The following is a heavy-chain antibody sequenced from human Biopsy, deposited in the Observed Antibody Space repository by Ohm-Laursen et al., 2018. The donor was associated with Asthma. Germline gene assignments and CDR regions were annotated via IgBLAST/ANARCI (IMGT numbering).Heavy chain of an antibody. D-gene: IGHD7-27*01. J-gene: IGHJ4*02. CDR1: GGSMSSSSYS. CDR2: ISYTGNT. V-gene: IGHV4-39*01. Sequence: TLSLTCTVSGGSMSSSSYSWGWIRQPPGKGLEWIGSISYTGNTDIPSLRSRVTLSVDTSNNNFSLKLTSVTAADTAVFYCARHWNWGSFFDYWGQGMLVTVSS. CDR3: ARHWNWGSFFDY.